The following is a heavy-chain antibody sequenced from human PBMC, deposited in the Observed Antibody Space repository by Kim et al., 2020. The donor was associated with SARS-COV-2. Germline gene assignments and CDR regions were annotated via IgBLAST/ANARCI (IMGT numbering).Heavy chain of an antibody. CDR3: ARRSSGWYGYYYYYGMDV. V-gene: IGHV4-39*01. CDR2: IYYSGST. D-gene: IGHD6-19*01. J-gene: IGHJ6*02. Sequence: SETLSLTCTVSGGSISSSSYYWGWIRQPPGKGLEWIGSIYYSGSTYYNPSLKSRVTISVDTSKNQFSLKLSSVTAADTAVYYCARRSSGWYGYYYYYGMDVWGQGTTVTVSS. CDR1: GGSISSSSYY.